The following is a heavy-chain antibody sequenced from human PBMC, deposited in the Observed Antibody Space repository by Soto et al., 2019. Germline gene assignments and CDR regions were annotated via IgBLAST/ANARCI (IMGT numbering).Heavy chain of an antibody. CDR3: AISPPRGLQSSSSIDY. D-gene: IGHD6-6*01. J-gene: IGHJ4*02. CDR1: GFTLSSYS. CDR2: ISSSSSYI. V-gene: IGHV3-21*01. Sequence: GGSLRLSCAASGFTLSSYSMNWVRQAPGKGLEWVSSISSSSSYIYYADSVKGRFTISRDNAKNSLYLQMNSLRAEDTAVYYCAISPPRGLQSSSSIDYWGQGTLVTVSS.